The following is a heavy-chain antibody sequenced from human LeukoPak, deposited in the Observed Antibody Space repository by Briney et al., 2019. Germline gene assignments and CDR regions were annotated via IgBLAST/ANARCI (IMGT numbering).Heavy chain of an antibody. V-gene: IGHV3-48*01. Sequence: GGSLRLSCAASGFTFSSYGMHWVRQAPGKGLEWVSYISSSSSIIYYADSVKGRFTISRDNAKNSLYLQMNSLRAEDTAVYYCARDRGGNSGGKNDLDIWGQGTVVTVSS. CDR2: ISSSSSII. CDR1: GFTFSSYG. CDR3: ARDRGGNSGGKNDLDI. D-gene: IGHD4-23*01. J-gene: IGHJ3*02.